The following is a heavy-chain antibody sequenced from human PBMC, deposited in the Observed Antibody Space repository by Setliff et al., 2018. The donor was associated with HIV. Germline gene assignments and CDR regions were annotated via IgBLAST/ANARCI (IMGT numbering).Heavy chain of an antibody. Sequence: LRLSCAASGFTFNNYGMHWVRQAPGKGLEWVSFIRYDGTNKYYADSVKGRFTISRDNSKNTLYLQMNSLRAEDTAVYYCAKDGNYYDTSGYYSYYMDVWGKGTTVTVSS. CDR2: IRYDGTNK. D-gene: IGHD3-22*01. V-gene: IGHV3-30*02. CDR3: AKDGNYYDTSGYYSYYMDV. J-gene: IGHJ6*03. CDR1: GFTFNNYG.